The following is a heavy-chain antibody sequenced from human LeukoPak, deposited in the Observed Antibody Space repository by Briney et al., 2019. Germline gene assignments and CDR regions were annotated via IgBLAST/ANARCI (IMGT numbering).Heavy chain of an antibody. CDR2: INPSGGST. J-gene: IGHJ4*02. CDR1: GYTFTSYG. V-gene: IGHV1-46*01. Sequence: ASVKVSCKASGYTFTSYGISWVRQAPGQGLEWMGIINPSGGSTSYAQKFQGRVTMTRDTSTSTVYMELSSLRSEDTAVYHCARDFDWIPTYYFDYWGQGTLVTASS. D-gene: IGHD3-9*01. CDR3: ARDFDWIPTYYFDY.